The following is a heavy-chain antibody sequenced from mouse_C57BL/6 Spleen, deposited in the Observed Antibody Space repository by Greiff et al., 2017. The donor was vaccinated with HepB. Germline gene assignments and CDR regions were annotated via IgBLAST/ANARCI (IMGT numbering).Heavy chain of an antibody. J-gene: IGHJ3*01. CDR2: IDPSDSYT. Sequence: QVQLQQPGAELVKPGASVKLSCKASGYTFTSYWMQWVKQRPGQGLEWIGEIDPSDSYTNYNQKFKGKATLTVDTSSSTAYLQLSSLTSEDSAVYYCARSDGYYVAWFAYWGQGTLVTVSA. V-gene: IGHV1-50*01. CDR3: ARSDGYYVAWFAY. D-gene: IGHD2-3*01. CDR1: GYTFTSYW.